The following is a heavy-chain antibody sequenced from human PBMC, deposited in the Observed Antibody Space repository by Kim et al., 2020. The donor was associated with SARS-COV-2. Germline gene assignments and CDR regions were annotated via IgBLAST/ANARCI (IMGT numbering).Heavy chain of an antibody. D-gene: IGHD2-21*02. J-gene: IGHJ4*01. CDR3: ARDQFCGGDCPFDY. V-gene: IGHV4-39*07. CDR2: IYYSGST. Sequence: SETLSLTCTVSGGSISSSSYYWGWIRQPPGKGLEWTGSIYYSGSTYYNPSLKSRVTISVDTSKNQFSLKLSSVTAADTAVYYCARDQFCGGDCPFDYWG. CDR1: GGSISSSSYY.